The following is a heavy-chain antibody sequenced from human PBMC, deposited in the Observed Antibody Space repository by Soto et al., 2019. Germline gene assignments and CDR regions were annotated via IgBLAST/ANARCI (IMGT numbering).Heavy chain of an antibody. J-gene: IGHJ6*02. CDR1: GGSISSYY. D-gene: IGHD2-2*01. CDR3: ARVHPAAQLGYCSSTSCYYSQHYYGMDV. CDR2: IYYSGST. V-gene: IGHV4-59*01. Sequence: QVQLQESGPGLVKPSETLSLTCTVSGGSISSYYWSWIRQPPGKGLEWIGYIYYSGSTNYNPSLKSRVTISVDTSKNQFSLKLSSVTAADTAVYYCARVHPAAQLGYCSSTSCYYSQHYYGMDVWGQGTTVTVSS.